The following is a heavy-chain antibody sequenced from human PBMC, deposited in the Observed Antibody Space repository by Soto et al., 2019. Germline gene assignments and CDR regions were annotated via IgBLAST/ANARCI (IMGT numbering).Heavy chain of an antibody. V-gene: IGHV4-30-4*01. Sequence: QVQLQESGPGLVKPSQTLSLTCTVSGGSISSGDYYWSWIRQPPGKGLEWIGYIYYSGSTYYNPYFKRRVTFSVDTSTNQFSLKLCSVTAADTAVYYCARARGARYFDYWGQGTLVTVSS. CDR3: ARARGARYFDY. J-gene: IGHJ4*02. CDR2: IYYSGST. CDR1: GGSISSGDYY. D-gene: IGHD2-15*01.